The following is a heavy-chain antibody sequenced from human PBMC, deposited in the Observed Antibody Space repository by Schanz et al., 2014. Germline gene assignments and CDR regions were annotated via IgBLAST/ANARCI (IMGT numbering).Heavy chain of an antibody. CDR1: GGTFSSST. CDR3: AKVDRTRYYAMDV. D-gene: IGHD3-9*01. J-gene: IGHJ6*02. V-gene: IGHV1-69*08. CDR2: IIPILDKT. Sequence: QVQLVQSGAEVKKPGSSVKVSCKASGGTFSSSTLTWVRQAPGQGLEWMGRIIPILDKTNYAQKFQGRVIMTEDTSTDTAYVELSRLTSEDTGVYYCAKVDRTRYYAMDVWGQGTTVTVSS.